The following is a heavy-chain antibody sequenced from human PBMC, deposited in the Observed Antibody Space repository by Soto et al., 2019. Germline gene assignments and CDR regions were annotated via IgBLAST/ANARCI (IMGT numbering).Heavy chain of an antibody. D-gene: IGHD3-9*01. CDR2: IYYRGST. V-gene: IGHV4-39*01. J-gene: IGHJ4*02. Sequence: SETLSLTCTVSGGSISSSSYYWDWIRQPPGRGLEWIGSIYYRGSTYYNPSLQSRVTISVDTSKNQFSLNLSSVTAADTAVYYCARRPYYYDSPGPPRWGQGMLVTVSS. CDR3: ARRPYYYDSPGPPR. CDR1: GGSISSSSYY.